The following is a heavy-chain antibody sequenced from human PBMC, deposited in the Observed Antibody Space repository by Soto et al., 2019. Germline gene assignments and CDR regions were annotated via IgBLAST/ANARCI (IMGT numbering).Heavy chain of an antibody. J-gene: IGHJ6*02. CDR3: ARHQGSSWYGYGMDV. CDR2: IYPGDSDT. Sequence: PGESLKISCKGSGYSFTSYWIGWVRQMPGKGLEWMGIIYPGDSDTRYSPSFQGQVTISADKSISTAYLQWSSLKASDTAMYYCARHQGSSWYGYGMDVWGQGTTVTVSS. V-gene: IGHV5-51*01. D-gene: IGHD6-13*01. CDR1: GYSFTSYW.